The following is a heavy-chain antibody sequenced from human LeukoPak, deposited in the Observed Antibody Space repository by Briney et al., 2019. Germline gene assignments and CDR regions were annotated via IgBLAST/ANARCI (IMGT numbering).Heavy chain of an antibody. J-gene: IGHJ5*02. CDR2: IYYSGST. V-gene: IGHV4-59*01. D-gene: IGHD3-3*01. CDR1: GVSISSYY. CDR3: ARWAYTDFWSGYYSWFDP. Sequence: SETLSLTCTVSGVSISSYYWSWIRQPPGKGLEWIGYIYYSGSTNYNPSLKSRVTISVDTSKNQFSLKLSSVTAADTAVYYCARWAYTDFWSGYYSWFDPWGQGTLVTVSS.